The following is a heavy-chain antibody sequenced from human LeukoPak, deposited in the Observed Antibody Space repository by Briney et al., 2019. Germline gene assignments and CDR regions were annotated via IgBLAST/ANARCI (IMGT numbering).Heavy chain of an antibody. CDR1: GGSISSSSYY. Sequence: SETLSLTCTVSGGSISSSSYYWGWIRQPPGKGLEWIGSIYYSGSTYYNPSLKSRVTISVDTSKNQFSLKLSSVTAADTAVYYCARGGVAAKYYFDYWGPGTLVTVSS. D-gene: IGHD3-10*01. CDR2: IYYSGST. CDR3: ARGGVAAKYYFDY. J-gene: IGHJ4*02. V-gene: IGHV4-39*07.